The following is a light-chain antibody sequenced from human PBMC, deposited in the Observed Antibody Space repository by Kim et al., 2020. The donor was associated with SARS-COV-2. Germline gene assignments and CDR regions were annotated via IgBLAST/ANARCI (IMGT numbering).Light chain of an antibody. CDR1: QSVGSDY. Sequence: IVLTQSPATLSLSPGGRGTLSCRATQSVGSDYLAWYQQKLGQPPRLLIYGASSRATGVPDRFSGSGSGTDFTLTISRLEPEDFAVYYCQQYGSSPITFGQGTRLEIK. J-gene: IGKJ5*01. V-gene: IGKV3-20*01. CDR3: QQYGSSPIT. CDR2: GAS.